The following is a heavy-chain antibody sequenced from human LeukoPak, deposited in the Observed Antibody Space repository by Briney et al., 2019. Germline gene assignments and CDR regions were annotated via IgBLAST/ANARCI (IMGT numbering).Heavy chain of an antibody. D-gene: IGHD6-13*01. V-gene: IGHV1-18*01. J-gene: IGHJ6*02. CDR2: ISAYNGNT. Sequence: ASVKVSCKASGYTFTSYGISWVRQAPGQGLEWMGWISAYNGNTNYAQKLQGRVTMTTDTSTGTAYMELRSLRSDDTAVYYCAREVAAAGISYYYYGMDVWGQGTTVTVSS. CDR3: AREVAAAGISYYYYGMDV. CDR1: GYTFTSYG.